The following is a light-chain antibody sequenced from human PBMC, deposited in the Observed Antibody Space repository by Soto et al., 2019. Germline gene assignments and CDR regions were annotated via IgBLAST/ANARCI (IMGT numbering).Light chain of an antibody. CDR2: WAS. CDR3: QQYSGAPYT. J-gene: IGKJ2*01. V-gene: IGKV4-1*01. Sequence: DIVMTQSPDSLAVSLGERATINCKSSQSVLYSANNKNYLAWYQQKPGQPPKLLIYWASIRESGVHDRFSVRGSGTDFTLAISGLQAEYVAVYYCQQYSGAPYTFGQGTKLEIK. CDR1: QSVLYSANNKNY.